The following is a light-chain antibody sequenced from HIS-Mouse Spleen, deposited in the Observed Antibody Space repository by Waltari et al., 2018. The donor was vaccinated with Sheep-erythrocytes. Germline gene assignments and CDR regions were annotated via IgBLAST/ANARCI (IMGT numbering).Light chain of an antibody. Sequence: QSALTQPRSVSGSPGQSVTISCTGTSSDVGGYHYVSWYQQPPGKAPKLMIYDVSKRPSGVPDRFSGSKSGNTASLTISGLQAEDEADYYCCSYAGSVWVFGGGTKLTVL. CDR3: CSYAGSVWV. J-gene: IGLJ3*02. V-gene: IGLV2-11*01. CDR2: DVS. CDR1: SSDVGGYHY.